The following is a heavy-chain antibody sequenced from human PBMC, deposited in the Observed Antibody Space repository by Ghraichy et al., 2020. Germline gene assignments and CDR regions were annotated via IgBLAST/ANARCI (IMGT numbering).Heavy chain of an antibody. J-gene: IGHJ3*02. CDR2: MNPNSGNT. CDR3: ARLRLGELSSNGVAFDI. D-gene: IGHD3-16*02. V-gene: IGHV1-8*01. Sequence: ALVKVSCKASGYTFTSYDINWVRQATGQGLEWMGWMNPNSGNTGYAQKFQGRVTMTRNTSISTAYMELSSLRSEDTAVYYCARLRLGELSSNGVAFDIWGQGTMVTVSS. CDR1: GYTFTSYD.